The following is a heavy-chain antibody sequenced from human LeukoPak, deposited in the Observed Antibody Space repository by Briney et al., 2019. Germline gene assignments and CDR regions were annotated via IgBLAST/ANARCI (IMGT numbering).Heavy chain of an antibody. V-gene: IGHV4-4*07. Sequence: SETLSLTCTVSGGSISSYYWSWIRQPAGKGLEWIGRIYTSGSTNYNPSLKSRVTMSVDTSKNQFSLKLSSVTAADTAVYYCARGYSNSWYYWFDPWGQGTLVTVSS. D-gene: IGHD6-13*01. CDR1: GGSISSYY. CDR2: IYTSGST. CDR3: ARGYSNSWYYWFDP. J-gene: IGHJ5*02.